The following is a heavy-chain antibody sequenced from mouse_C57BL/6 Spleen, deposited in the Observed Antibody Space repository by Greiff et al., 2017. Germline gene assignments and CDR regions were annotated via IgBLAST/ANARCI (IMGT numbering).Heavy chain of an antibody. V-gene: IGHV1-50*01. J-gene: IGHJ3*01. CDR3: ARTLYGSSYYAWFAY. CDR1: GYTFTSYW. Sequence: QVQLQQPGAELVKPGASVKLSCKASGYTFTSYWMQWVKQRPGQGLEWIGEIDPSDSYTNYNQKFKGKATLTVDTSSSTAYMQLSSLTSEDSAVYYCARTLYGSSYYAWFAYWGQGTLVTVSA. CDR2: IDPSDSYT. D-gene: IGHD1-1*01.